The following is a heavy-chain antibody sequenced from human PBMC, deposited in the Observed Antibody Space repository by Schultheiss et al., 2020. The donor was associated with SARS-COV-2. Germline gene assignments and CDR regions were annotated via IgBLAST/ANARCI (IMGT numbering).Heavy chain of an antibody. J-gene: IGHJ6*02. D-gene: IGHD3-9*01. Sequence: GGSLRLSCAASGFTFSSYAMSWVRQAPGKGLEWVSAIGTAGDPYYPGSVKGRFTISRENAKNSLYLQMNSLRAGDTAVYYCARDHFGDILTGGVDYYYYGMDVWGQGTTVTVSS. CDR3: ARDHFGDILTGGVDYYYYGMDV. CDR1: GFTFSSYA. CDR2: IGTAGDP. V-gene: IGHV3-13*05.